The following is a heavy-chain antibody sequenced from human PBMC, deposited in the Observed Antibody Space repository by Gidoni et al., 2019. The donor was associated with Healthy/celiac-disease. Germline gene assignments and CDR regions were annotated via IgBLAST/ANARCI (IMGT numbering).Heavy chain of an antibody. CDR1: GFTVSSNY. D-gene: IGHD3-22*01. CDR2: IYSGGST. CDR3: ARAAMQNYDSSGYYY. J-gene: IGHJ4*02. Sequence: EVQLVESGGGLIQPGGSLRLSCAASGFTVSSNYMSWVRQAPGKGLEWVSVIYSGGSTYYADSVKGRFTISRDNSKNTLYLQMNSLRAEDTAVYYCARAAMQNYDSSGYYYWGQGTLVTVSS. V-gene: IGHV3-53*01.